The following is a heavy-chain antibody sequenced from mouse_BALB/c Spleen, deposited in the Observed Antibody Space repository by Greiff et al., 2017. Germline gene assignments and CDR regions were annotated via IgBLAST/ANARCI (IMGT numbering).Heavy chain of an antibody. CDR3: ARDMGGKKDY. J-gene: IGHJ2*01. Sequence: EVQGVESGGGLVQPGGSLRLSCATSGFTFTDYYMSWVRQPPGKALEWLGFIRNKANGYTTEYSASVKGRFTISRDNSQSILYLQMNTLRAEDSATYYCARDMGGKKDYWGQGTTLTVSS. V-gene: IGHV7-3*02. CDR1: GFTFTDYY. D-gene: IGHD2-1*01. CDR2: IRNKANGYTT.